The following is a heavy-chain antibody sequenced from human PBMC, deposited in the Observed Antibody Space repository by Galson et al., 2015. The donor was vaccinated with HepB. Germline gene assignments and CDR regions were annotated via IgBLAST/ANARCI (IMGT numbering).Heavy chain of an antibody. CDR3: ARDEKEVRGIGLAY. J-gene: IGHJ4*02. V-gene: IGHV3-74*03. D-gene: IGHD2-15*01. CDR1: GFTFSTYW. Sequence: SLRLSCAASGFTFSTYWMHWVRQAPGEGLVWVSRIKSDGSTIMYADSVKGRFTISRDNTKNTLYLQMNSLRAEDAGVYYCARDEKEVRGIGLAYWGQGTLVTVSS. CDR2: IKSDGSTI.